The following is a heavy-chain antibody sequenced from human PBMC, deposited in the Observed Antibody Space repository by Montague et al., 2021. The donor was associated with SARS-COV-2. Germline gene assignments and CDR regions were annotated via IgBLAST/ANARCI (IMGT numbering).Heavy chain of an antibody. D-gene: IGHD3-22*01. CDR2: IYYSGST. CDR1: GGSISSSSYY. Sequence: SETLSLTCTVSGGSISSSSYYWGWIRQPPGKGLEWIGSIYYSGSTYYNPSLKSRVTISVDTSENQFSLKLSSVTAADTAVYYCARHYYDSSGYCSPWYFDLWGRGTLVTVSS. CDR3: ARHYYDSSGYCSPWYFDL. V-gene: IGHV4-39*01. J-gene: IGHJ2*01.